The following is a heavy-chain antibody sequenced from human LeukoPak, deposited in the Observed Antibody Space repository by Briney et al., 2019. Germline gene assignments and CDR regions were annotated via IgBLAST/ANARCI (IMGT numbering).Heavy chain of an antibody. J-gene: IGHJ1*01. Sequence: PSETLSLTCTVSGGSISSSSYYWGWIRQPPGRGLEWIGSIYYSGSTYYNPSLKSRVTISVDTSKNQFSLKLSSVTAADTAVYYCARTGDDSSGYQSDWDFEKYFQYWGQGTLVTVSS. CDR1: GGSISSSSYY. CDR2: IYYSGST. CDR3: ARTGDDSSGYQSDWDFEKYFQY. D-gene: IGHD3-22*01. V-gene: IGHV4-39*01.